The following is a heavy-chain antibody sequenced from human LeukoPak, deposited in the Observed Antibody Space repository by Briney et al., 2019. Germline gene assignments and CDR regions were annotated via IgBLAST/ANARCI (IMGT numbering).Heavy chain of an antibody. D-gene: IGHD1-7*01. CDR2: ISYDGSNK. V-gene: IGHV3-30*18. J-gene: IGHJ6*02. CDR1: GFTFSSYG. Sequence: GGSLRLSCAASGFTFSSYGMHWVRQAPGKGLEWVAVISYDGSNKYYADSVKGRFTISRDNSKNTLYLQMNSLRAEDTAVYYCAKEGGDWNYRTYYYYGMDVWGQGTTVTVSS. CDR3: AKEGGDWNYRTYYYYGMDV.